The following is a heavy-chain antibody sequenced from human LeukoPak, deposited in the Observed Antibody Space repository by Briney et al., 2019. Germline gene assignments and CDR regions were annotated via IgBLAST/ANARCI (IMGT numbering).Heavy chain of an antibody. V-gene: IGHV1-18*01. CDR1: GYAFTGYG. Sequence: ASVKVSCKASGYAFTGYGISWVRQAPGQGLEWMGWISGYNGDTNYAQKFQGRLTMTRDTSTSTVYMELSSLRSEDTAVYYCAMITFGAANRYYFDYWGQGTLVTVSS. J-gene: IGHJ4*02. CDR2: ISGYNGDT. D-gene: IGHD3-16*01. CDR3: AMITFGAANRYYFDY.